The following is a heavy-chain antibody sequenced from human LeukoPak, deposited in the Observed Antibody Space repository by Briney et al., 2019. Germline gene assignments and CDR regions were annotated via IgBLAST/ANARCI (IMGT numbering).Heavy chain of an antibody. CDR1: GGTFSSYA. CDR3: ARGPKGGTAAGDP. V-gene: IGHV1-69*04. D-gene: IGHD6-13*01. CDR2: IIPILGIA. J-gene: IGHJ5*02. Sequence: SVKVSCKASGGTFSSYAISWVRQAPGQGLEWMGRIIPILGIANYAQKFQGKVTMTRDTSISTAYMELSRLRSDDTAVYYCARGPKGGTAAGDPWGQGTLVTVSS.